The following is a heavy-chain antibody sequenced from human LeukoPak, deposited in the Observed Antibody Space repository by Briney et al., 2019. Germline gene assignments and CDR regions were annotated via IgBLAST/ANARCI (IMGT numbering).Heavy chain of an antibody. CDR3: AKGGCSGGSCYSGFMDN. CDR1: GFTFSCDG. V-gene: IGHV3-23*01. D-gene: IGHD2-15*01. Sequence: GGSLRLSCSASGFTFSCDGVSWVRQAPGKGLGWVSSITGSGGTTYYADSVKGRFTISRDNSKNTLYLQVNSLRAEDTAVYYCAKGGCSGGSCYSGFMDNWGQGTLVTVSS. J-gene: IGHJ4*02. CDR2: ITGSGGTT.